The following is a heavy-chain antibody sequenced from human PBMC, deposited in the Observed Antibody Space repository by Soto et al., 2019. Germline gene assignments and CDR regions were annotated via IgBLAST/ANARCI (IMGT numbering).Heavy chain of an antibody. V-gene: IGHV4-59*08. CDR1: GASISGYH. D-gene: IGHD3-9*01. CDR3: ARAFAIDWYTYYVDY. CDR2: ISYSGAT. J-gene: IGHJ4*02. Sequence: QVQLQESGPGLVKPSETLSLTCTVSGASISGYHWSWIRQFPGKGLECLGYISYSGATNYNPSLKSRVTMSIDTSKNQFSLQLNSVTAADTAVYYCARAFAIDWYTYYVDYWGQGPLVTVSS.